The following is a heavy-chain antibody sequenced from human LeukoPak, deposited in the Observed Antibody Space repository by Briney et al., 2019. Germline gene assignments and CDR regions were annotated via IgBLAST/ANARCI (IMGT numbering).Heavy chain of an antibody. J-gene: IGHJ3*02. CDR1: GITVSSNY. CDR2: IYSGGNT. D-gene: IGHD3-22*01. Sequence: PGGSLRLSCAASGITVSSNYMSWVRQAPGKGLEWVSVIYSGGNTYYAGSVKGRFTISRDNSKNTVYLQLNSLRAEDTAVYYCARRNHYDSGDYYRVDAFDIWGQGTMVTVSS. V-gene: IGHV3-66*02. CDR3: ARRNHYDSGDYYRVDAFDI.